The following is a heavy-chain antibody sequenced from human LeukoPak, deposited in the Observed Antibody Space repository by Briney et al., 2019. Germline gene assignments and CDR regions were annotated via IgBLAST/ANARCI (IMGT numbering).Heavy chain of an antibody. Sequence: GASVKVSCKASGYTFTSYGISWVRQAPGQGLEWMGWISAYNGNTNYAQKLQGRVTMTTDTSTSTAYMELRSLRSDDTAVYYCARDTVSITMVRGVINNDQFDYWGQGTLVTVSS. V-gene: IGHV1-18*01. D-gene: IGHD3-10*01. CDR1: GYTFTSYG. CDR2: ISAYNGNT. CDR3: ARDTVSITMVRGVINNDQFDY. J-gene: IGHJ4*02.